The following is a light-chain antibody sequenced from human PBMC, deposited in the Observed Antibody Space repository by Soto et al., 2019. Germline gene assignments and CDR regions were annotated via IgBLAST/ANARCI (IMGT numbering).Light chain of an antibody. J-gene: IGLJ3*02. CDR1: SSDFGGYNY. Sequence: QSVLTQPASVSGSPGQSITISCTGTSSDFGGYNYVSWYQRHPGKVPKLMIYEVSNRPSGVSNRFSGSKSGNTASLTISGLQADDEAEYYCSSYTSSRTLVFGGGTKVTVL. CDR3: SSYTSSRTLV. CDR2: EVS. V-gene: IGLV2-14*01.